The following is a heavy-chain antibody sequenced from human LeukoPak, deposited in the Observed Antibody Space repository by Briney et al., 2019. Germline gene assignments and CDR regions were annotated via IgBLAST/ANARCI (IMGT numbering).Heavy chain of an antibody. V-gene: IGHV3-7*01. CDR2: IKQDGGEI. D-gene: IGHD1-26*01. Sequence: GGSLRLSCAASGFSFSSYWMSWVRQAPGKGLEWVANIKQDGGEIYYVDSVKGRFTISRDNAKNSLSLQMNSLRAEDTAVYYCARDKVVGATHFDYWGQGTLVTVSS. CDR1: GFSFSSYW. J-gene: IGHJ4*02. CDR3: ARDKVVGATHFDY.